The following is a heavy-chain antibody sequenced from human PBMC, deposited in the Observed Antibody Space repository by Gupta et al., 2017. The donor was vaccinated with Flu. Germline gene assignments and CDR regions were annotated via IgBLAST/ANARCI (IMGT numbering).Heavy chain of an antibody. CDR2: LNVSGDDT. V-gene: IGHV3-23*01. J-gene: IGHJ4*02. CDR3: AKAITGIRGGVDY. Sequence: DVRLWESGGEVVKAGGSVRVSRAAAGCTFGRVDLSWVRQAPGKGLEWVSYLNVSGDDTYYADSVKGRFTISRDNSRNTLYLQMNRLRAEDTAIYYCAKAITGIRGGVDYWGQGTLVTV. D-gene: IGHD3-10*01. CDR1: GCTFGRVD.